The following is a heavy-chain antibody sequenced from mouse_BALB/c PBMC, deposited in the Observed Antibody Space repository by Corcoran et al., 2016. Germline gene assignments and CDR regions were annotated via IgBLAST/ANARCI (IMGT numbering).Heavy chain of an antibody. J-gene: IGHJ1*01. CDR3: AREGRRGYFDV. CDR1: GYTFTSYV. Sequence: EVQLQQSGPELVKPGASVKMSCKASGYTFTSYVMHWVKQKPGQGLEWIGYINPYNDGTKYNEKFKGKATLTSDKSSSTAYMELSSLTSEDSAVYYWAREGRRGYFDVRGAGTTVTVSS. V-gene: IGHV1S136*01. CDR2: INPYNDGT.